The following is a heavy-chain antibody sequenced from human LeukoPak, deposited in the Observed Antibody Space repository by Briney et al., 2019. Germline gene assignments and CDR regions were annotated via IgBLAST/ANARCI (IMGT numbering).Heavy chain of an antibody. CDR1: GYTFTSYG. CDR2: IDPRSSST. Sequence: ASVKASCKASGYTFTSYGISWVRQAPGQGLEWMGIIDPRSSSTTYAQKFQGRVTMTRDTSTSTVNMELNSLTSDDTAVYYCARDLGRGAAASYYFGYWGQGTLVTVSS. J-gene: IGHJ4*02. V-gene: IGHV1-46*01. D-gene: IGHD6-13*01. CDR3: ARDLGRGAAASYYFGY.